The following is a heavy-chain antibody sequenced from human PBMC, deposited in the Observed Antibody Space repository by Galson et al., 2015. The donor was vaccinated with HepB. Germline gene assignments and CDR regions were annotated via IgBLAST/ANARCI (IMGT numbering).Heavy chain of an antibody. CDR1: GGSISSYY. CDR3: ARHGGRNSFDY. CDR2: IYYSGST. D-gene: IGHD1-26*01. V-gene: IGHV4-59*08. Sequence: LSLTCTVSGGSISSYYWSWVRQPPGKGLEWIGYIYYSGSTNYNPSLKSRVTISVDTSKNQFSLKLSSVTAADTAVYYCARHGGRNSFDYWGQGTLVTVSS. J-gene: IGHJ4*02.